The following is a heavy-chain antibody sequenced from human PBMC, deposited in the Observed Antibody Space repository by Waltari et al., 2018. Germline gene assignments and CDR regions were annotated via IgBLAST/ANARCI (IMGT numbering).Heavy chain of an antibody. CDR3: TCRNYYYYGMDV. Sequence: QVQLVQSGAEVTKPGASVKVSCKASGYTFPSYDINWVRQATGQGLEWMGWMNPNSGNTGYAQKVQGRVTMTRNTSISTAYMELSSLRSEDTAVYYCTCRNYYYYGMDVWGQGTTVTVSS. V-gene: IGHV1-8*01. CDR1: GYTFPSYD. CDR2: MNPNSGNT. J-gene: IGHJ6*02.